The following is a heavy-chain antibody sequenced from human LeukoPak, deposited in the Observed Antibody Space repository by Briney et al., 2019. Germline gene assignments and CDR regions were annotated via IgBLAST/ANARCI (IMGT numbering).Heavy chain of an antibody. CDR2: ISYDGSNK. V-gene: IGHV3-30*04. D-gene: IGHD3-22*01. CDR1: GFTFSSYA. CDR3: ARGYYDSNLL. Sequence: GGSLRLSCAASGFTFSSYAMHWVRQAPGKWLEWVAVISYDGSNKYYADSVKGRFTISRDNSKNTLYLQMNSLRAEDTAVYYCARGYYDSNLLWGQGTLVTVSS. J-gene: IGHJ4*02.